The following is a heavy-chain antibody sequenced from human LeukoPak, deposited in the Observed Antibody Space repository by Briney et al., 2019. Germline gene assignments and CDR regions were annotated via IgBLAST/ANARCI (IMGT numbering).Heavy chain of an antibody. CDR1: GFTFSSYV. V-gene: IGHV3-30*04. J-gene: IGHJ5*02. CDR2: ISYDGSNE. Sequence: GGPLRLSCAASGFTFSSYVMHWVRQAPGKGLEWVAIISYDGSNEYYADSVKARFTISRDNSKNTPYLQMNSLRAEDTAVYYCAKVKESSSWYSLPGKWFDPWGQGTLVTVSS. D-gene: IGHD6-13*01. CDR3: AKVKESSSWYSLPGKWFDP.